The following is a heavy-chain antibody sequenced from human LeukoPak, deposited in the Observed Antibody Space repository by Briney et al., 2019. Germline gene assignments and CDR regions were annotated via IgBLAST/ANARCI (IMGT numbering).Heavy chain of an antibody. V-gene: IGHV3-33*05. Sequence: PGGSLRLSCAASGFTFKNYGMHWVRQAPGKGLEWVALIQPNGNDKYYGDSVKGRFTVSRDDAKNSLYVQMNNLRVEDTAVYYCARDENGDSDFDLWGRGTLVTVSS. CDR1: GFTFKNYG. D-gene: IGHD5-12*01. CDR3: ARDENGDSDFDL. CDR2: IQPNGNDK. J-gene: IGHJ2*01.